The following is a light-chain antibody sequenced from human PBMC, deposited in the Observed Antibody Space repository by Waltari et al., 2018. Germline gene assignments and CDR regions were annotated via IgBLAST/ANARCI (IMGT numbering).Light chain of an antibody. CDR2: DVR. Sequence: QSALTQPASVSGSPGQSLTISCPGTSSYVGGYNSVSWYQQHPGNAPKLMIYDVRNRPSGVSNRFSGSKSGNTASLTISGLQAEDEADYYCSSYTSSSTFWVFGTGTKVTVL. V-gene: IGLV2-14*03. J-gene: IGLJ1*01. CDR1: SSYVGGYNS. CDR3: SSYTSSSTFWV.